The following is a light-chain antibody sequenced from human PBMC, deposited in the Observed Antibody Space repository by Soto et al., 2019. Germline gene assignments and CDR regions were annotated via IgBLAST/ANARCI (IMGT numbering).Light chain of an antibody. Sequence: DVHMTQSPSSLFASVGDKVTITCHASQDISIYLAWCQHKPGKAPKSLIYGSSTLQTGVPSKFSGSASGTDFTLTISSLQPEDFATYYCQQYNHHPLTFGGGTKVDI. CDR2: GSS. CDR1: QDISIY. J-gene: IGKJ4*01. CDR3: QQYNHHPLT. V-gene: IGKV1-16*02.